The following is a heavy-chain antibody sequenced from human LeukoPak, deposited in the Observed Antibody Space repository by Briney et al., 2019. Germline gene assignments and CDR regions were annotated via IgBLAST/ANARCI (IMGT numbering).Heavy chain of an antibody. Sequence: GGSLRLSCAASGLTASHNVNNAMSWVRHAPGKGLEWVSGITTSGSTYYADSVKGRFTISRENSNNTLYLHMDSLRAEDTAVYYCAKAPVWNYHYGLDVWAKGPQSPSL. J-gene: IGHJ6*02. V-gene: IGHV3-23*01. CDR2: ITTSGST. CDR3: AKAPVWNYHYGLDV. CDR1: GLTASHNVNNA. D-gene: IGHD2-21*01.